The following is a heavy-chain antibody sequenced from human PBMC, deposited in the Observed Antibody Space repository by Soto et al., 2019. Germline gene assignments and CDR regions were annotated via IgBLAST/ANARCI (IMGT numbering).Heavy chain of an antibody. CDR3: ASAGRSGASSSWYDY. D-gene: IGHD6-13*01. J-gene: IGHJ4*02. CDR1: GYTFTAYY. CDR2: INPNSGDT. V-gene: IGHV1-2*02. Sequence: ASVKVSCKASGYTFTAYYMHWVRQAPGQGLEWMGWINPNSGDTNYAQKFQGRVTMTRDTSISTAYMELSRLRSDDTAVYYCASAGRSGASSSWYDYWGQGTLVTGSS.